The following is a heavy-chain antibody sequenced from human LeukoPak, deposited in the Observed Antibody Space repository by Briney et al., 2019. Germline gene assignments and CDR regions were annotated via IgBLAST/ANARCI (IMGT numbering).Heavy chain of an antibody. J-gene: IGHJ5*02. V-gene: IGHV3-15*01. CDR1: GFTFSNAW. CDR3: TTDNTRGSYSGRGNNWFDP. Sequence: PGGSLRLSCAASGFTFSNAWMSWVRQAPGKGLEWVGRIKSKTDGGTTDYAAPVKGRFTISRDDSKNTLYLQMNSLKTEDTAVYYCTTDNTRGSYSGRGNNWFDPWGQGTLVTVSS. D-gene: IGHD1-26*01. CDR2: IKSKTDGGTT.